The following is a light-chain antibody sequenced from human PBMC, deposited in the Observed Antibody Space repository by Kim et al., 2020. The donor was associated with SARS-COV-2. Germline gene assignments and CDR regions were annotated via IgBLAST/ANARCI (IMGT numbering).Light chain of an antibody. CDR1: QSIGSY. CDR3: QQSYSTPRT. CDR2: AAS. J-gene: IGKJ2*01. V-gene: IGKV1-39*01. Sequence: DIQMTQSPSSLSASVGDRVTITCRASQSIGSYLIWYQQRPGKAPKLLIYAASSLQSGVPSRFSGSGSGTDFTLTISSLQPEDFATYYCQQSYSTPRTFGQGTKLEI.